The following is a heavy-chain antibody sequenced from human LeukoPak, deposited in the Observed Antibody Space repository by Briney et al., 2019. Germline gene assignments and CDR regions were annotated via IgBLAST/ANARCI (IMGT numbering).Heavy chain of an antibody. CDR3: ARVDSSTWGHFDY. Sequence: SETLSLTCTVSGGSISSGGYYWSWIRQPPGKGLEWIGYIYHSGSTYYNPSLKSRVTISVDRSKNQFSLKLSSVTAADTAVYYCARVDSSTWGHFDYWGQGTLVTVSS. CDR2: IYHSGST. D-gene: IGHD6-13*01. V-gene: IGHV4-30-2*01. CDR1: GGSISSGGYY. J-gene: IGHJ4*02.